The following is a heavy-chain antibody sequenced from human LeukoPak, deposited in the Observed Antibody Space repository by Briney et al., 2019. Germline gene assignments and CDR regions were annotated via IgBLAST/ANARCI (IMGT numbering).Heavy chain of an antibody. CDR2: ISWNSGSI. Sequence: GGSLRPSCAASGFTFDDYAMHWVRQAPGKGLEWVSGISWNSGSIGYADSVKGRFTISRDNAKNSLYLQMNSLRAEDTALYYCAKSGRAKYYDFWSGSSGLAFDYWGQGTLVTVSS. CDR3: AKSGRAKYYDFWSGSSGLAFDY. D-gene: IGHD3-3*01. CDR1: GFTFDDYA. J-gene: IGHJ4*02. V-gene: IGHV3-9*01.